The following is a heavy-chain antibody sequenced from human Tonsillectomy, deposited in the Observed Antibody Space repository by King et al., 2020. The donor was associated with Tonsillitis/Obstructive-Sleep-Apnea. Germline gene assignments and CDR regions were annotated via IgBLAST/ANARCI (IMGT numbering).Heavy chain of an antibody. Sequence: QLVQSGAEVKKPGASVKVSCKTSGYTFSSYYMHWVRQAPGQGLEWMGIINTSGDSTSYAQKFQGRVNMTRDTSTSTVYMELSRLRSEDTAVYYCAREESRDAFDIWGQGTMVTVSS. V-gene: IGHV1-46*01. CDR3: AREESRDAFDI. CDR2: INTSGDST. J-gene: IGHJ3*02. CDR1: GYTFSSYY.